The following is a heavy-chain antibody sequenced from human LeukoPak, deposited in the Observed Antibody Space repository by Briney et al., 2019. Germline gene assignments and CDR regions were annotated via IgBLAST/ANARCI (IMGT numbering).Heavy chain of an antibody. D-gene: IGHD6-13*01. CDR1: GYTLTELS. V-gene: IGHV1-24*01. Sequence: ASVKVSCKVSGYTLTELSMHWVRQAPGRGLEWLGGFDPEDGETIYAQKFQGRVNMPESTSTDTAYMELSSLRSEDTAVYYCATVGPYSSSRFFPFDIWGQGTMVTVSS. CDR3: ATVGPYSSSRFFPFDI. J-gene: IGHJ3*02. CDR2: FDPEDGET.